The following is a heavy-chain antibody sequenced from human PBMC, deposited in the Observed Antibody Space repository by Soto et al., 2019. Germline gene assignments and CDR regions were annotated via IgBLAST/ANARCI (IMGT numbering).Heavy chain of an antibody. J-gene: IGHJ4*02. V-gene: IGHV3-30*18. Sequence: QVQLVESGGGVVQPGRSLRLSCAASGFTFSSYGMHWVRQAPGKGLEWVAVISYDGSNKYYADSVKGRFTISRDNSKNTLYLQMNSLRAEDTAVYYCAKENLRYSGSFKPFYFDYWGQGTLVTVSS. CDR3: AKENLRYSGSFKPFYFDY. D-gene: IGHD1-26*01. CDR2: ISYDGSNK. CDR1: GFTFSSYG.